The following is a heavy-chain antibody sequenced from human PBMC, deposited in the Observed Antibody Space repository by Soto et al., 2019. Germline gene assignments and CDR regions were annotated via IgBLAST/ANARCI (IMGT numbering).Heavy chain of an antibody. D-gene: IGHD3-22*01. Sequence: QVQLVESGGGVVQPGRSLKLSCVASGFTLSNYALHWVRQAPGKGPEWMAFISNDGSNKLYADSVKGRFTISRDNSKNTLYLEMNSLRPEDTAVFYCAGAGGGYLDYWGQGTLVTVSS. V-gene: IGHV3-30*04. J-gene: IGHJ4*02. CDR3: AGAGGGYLDY. CDR1: GFTLSNYA. CDR2: ISNDGSNK.